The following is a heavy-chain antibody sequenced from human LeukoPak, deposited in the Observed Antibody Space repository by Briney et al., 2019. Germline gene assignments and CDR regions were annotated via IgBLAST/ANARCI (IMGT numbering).Heavy chain of an antibody. V-gene: IGHV3-23*01. Sequence: PGGSLRLSCAASGFTVSTNYMNWVRQAPGKGLEWVSTIRGGGDSTYFANSVKGRFTISRDNSKNTLYLQLNSLRAEDTAVYYCAKSTRGYDFWSGYYIGWGQGTLVTVSS. J-gene: IGHJ4*02. CDR3: AKSTRGYDFWSGYYIG. CDR2: IRGGGDST. CDR1: GFTVSTNY. D-gene: IGHD3-3*01.